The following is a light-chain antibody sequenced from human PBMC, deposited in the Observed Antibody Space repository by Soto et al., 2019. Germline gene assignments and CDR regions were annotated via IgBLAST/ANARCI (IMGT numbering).Light chain of an antibody. V-gene: IGLV4-69*02. CDR1: SGHSTYP. J-gene: IGLJ3*02. CDR2: VKSDGTH. Sequence: QPVLTQSPSASASLGASVKLTCTLSSGHSTYPIAWHQQQPEKGPRLLMKVKSDGTHSQGDGIPDRFSGSSSGAERYLIISSIQSEDEADYYCQTWGTGFWVFGGGTKVTVL. CDR3: QTWGTGFWV.